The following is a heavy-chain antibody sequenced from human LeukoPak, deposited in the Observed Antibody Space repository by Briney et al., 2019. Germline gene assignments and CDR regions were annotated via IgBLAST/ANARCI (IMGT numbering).Heavy chain of an antibody. D-gene: IGHD6-19*01. Sequence: PGGSLRLSCAASGFSFRSYGMHWVRQAPGKGLEWVAVISYDGNNQYYADSVKGRFTISRDNSKNTLYLQMNSLRVEDTAVYYCARDLLDTSGWYGFYFDYWGQGTLVTVSS. J-gene: IGHJ4*02. V-gene: IGHV3-30*03. CDR3: ARDLLDTSGWYGFYFDY. CDR1: GFSFRSYG. CDR2: ISYDGNNQ.